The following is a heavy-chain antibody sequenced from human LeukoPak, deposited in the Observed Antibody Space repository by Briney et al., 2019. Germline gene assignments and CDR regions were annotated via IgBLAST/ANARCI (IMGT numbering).Heavy chain of an antibody. CDR3: ARGEGGFGSYYVY. CDR2: INHSGST. V-gene: IGHV4-34*01. CDR1: GGSFSGYY. D-gene: IGHD1-26*01. Sequence: KTSETLSLTCAVYGGSFSGYYWSWIRQPPGKGLEWIGEINHSGSTNYNPSLKSRVTISVDTSKNQFSLKLSSVTAADTAVYYCARGEGGFGSYYVYWGQGTLVTVSS. J-gene: IGHJ4*02.